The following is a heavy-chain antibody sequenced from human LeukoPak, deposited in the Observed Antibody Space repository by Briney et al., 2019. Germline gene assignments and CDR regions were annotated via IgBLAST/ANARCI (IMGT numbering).Heavy chain of an antibody. CDR2: IYYSGST. CDR1: GGSISSGGYY. D-gene: IGHD1-1*01. V-gene: IGHV4-31*03. Sequence: SQTLSLTCTVSGGSISSGGYYWRWIRKHPGKGLERIGYIYYSGSTYYNPSIKSRVTISVDTSKNQFSLKLSSVTAADTAVYYCARGHWIRVRLWFDPWGQGTLVTVSS. CDR3: ARGHWIRVRLWFDP. J-gene: IGHJ5*02.